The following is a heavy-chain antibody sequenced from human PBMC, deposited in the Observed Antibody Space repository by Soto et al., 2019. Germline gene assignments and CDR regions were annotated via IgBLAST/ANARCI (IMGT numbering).Heavy chain of an antibody. J-gene: IGHJ4*02. CDR2: IKADGSAT. V-gene: IGHV3-7*01. Sequence: PGGALRLSCAVSGFTFGSYWMNWVRLIPGKGLEWVAYIKADGSATYYFDSVKGRFTISRDNAKNSLYLQMNSLRFEDTSVYYCARAGYCGPGFYYYFDXWGQGTLVTVSX. D-gene: IGHD2-21*02. CDR3: ARAGYCGPGFYYYFDX. CDR1: GFTFGSYW.